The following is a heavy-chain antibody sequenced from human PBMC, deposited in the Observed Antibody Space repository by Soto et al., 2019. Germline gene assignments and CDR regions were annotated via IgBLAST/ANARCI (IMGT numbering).Heavy chain of an antibody. CDR3: ARDYYRFNSGYGFSMDV. CDR2: ISYDGSNE. V-gene: IGHV3-30-3*01. CDR1: EFSFDDYA. D-gene: IGHD5-12*01. Sequence: GGSLRLSCAASEFSFDDYAMSWVRQAPGKGLEWVAVISYDGSNEYYADSVKGRFTISRDNSKNTLYLQMNSLRAEDTAVYYCARDYYRFNSGYGFSMDVWGQGTTVTVSS. J-gene: IGHJ6*02.